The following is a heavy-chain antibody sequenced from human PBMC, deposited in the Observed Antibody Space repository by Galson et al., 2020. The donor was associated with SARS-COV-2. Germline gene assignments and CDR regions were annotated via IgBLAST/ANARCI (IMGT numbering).Heavy chain of an antibody. CDR2: ISYDEGNK. Sequence: GESLKISCAASGFTFSSYAMHWVRQAPGKGLEWVAVISYDEGNKFYADSVKGRFTISRDNSKNTLYLQMNSLRAEDTAVYYCARDQRLTPPRVAGTSGDNWFDPWGQGTLVTVSS. V-gene: IGHV3-30*04. D-gene: IGHD6-19*01. CDR3: ARDQRLTPPRVAGTSGDNWFDP. J-gene: IGHJ5*02. CDR1: GFTFSSYA.